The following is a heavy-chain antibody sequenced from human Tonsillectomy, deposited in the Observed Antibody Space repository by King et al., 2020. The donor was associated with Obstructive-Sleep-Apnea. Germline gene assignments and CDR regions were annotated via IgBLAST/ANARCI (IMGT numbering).Heavy chain of an antibody. D-gene: IGHD3-9*01. CDR1: GFTFSSYS. CDR2: ISSSSSYI. V-gene: IGHV3-21*01. J-gene: IGHJ3*02. CDR3: ARGGTLYYDILTGYYTDAFDI. Sequence: VQLVESGGGLVKPGGSLRLSCAASGFTFSSYSMNCVRQAPGKGLEWVSSISSSSSYIYYADSVKGRFTISRDNAKNSLYLKMNSLRAEDTAVYYCARGGTLYYDILTGYYTDAFDIWGQGTMVTVSS.